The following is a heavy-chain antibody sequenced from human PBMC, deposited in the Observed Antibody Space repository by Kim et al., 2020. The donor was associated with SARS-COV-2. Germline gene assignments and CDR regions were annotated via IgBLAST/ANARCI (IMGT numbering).Heavy chain of an antibody. CDR1: GFTLGDYY. J-gene: IGHJ6*02. Sequence: GGSLRLSCVASGFTLGDYYVNWIRQAPGKGLEWISYISPSSTYTNYADSVKGRFTISRDNAKNSLFLQMNSLSPEDTAVYYCARDQEVWYNIDWIRGAPMDVGGQGTTVTV. V-gene: IGHV3-11*05. D-gene: IGHD1-1*01. CDR3: ARDQEVWYNIDWIRGAPMDV. CDR2: ISPSSTYT.